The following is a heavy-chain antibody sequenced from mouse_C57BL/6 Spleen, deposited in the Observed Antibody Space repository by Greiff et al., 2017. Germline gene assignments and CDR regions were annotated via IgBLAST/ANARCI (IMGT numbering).Heavy chain of an antibody. CDR2: INYDGSST. CDR3: ARGGTMGY. Sequence: EVMLVESEGGLVQPGSSMKLSCTASGFTFSDYYMAWVRQVPEKGLEWVANINYDGSSTYYLDSLKSRFIISRDNAKNILYLQMSSLKSEDTATYYCARGGTMGYWGQGTSVTVSS. V-gene: IGHV5-16*01. J-gene: IGHJ4*01. CDR1: GFTFSDYY.